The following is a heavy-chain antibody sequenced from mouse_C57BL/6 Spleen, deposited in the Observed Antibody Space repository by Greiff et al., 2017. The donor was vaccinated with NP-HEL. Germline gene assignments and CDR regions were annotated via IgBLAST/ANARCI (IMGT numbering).Heavy chain of an antibody. Sequence: VQLQQPGAELVRPGSSVKLSCKASGYTFTSYWMDWVKQRPGQGLEWIGNIYPSDSETHYNQKFKDKATLTVDKSSSTTYMQLSSLTSEDSAVYYCARGGYYARRQYFDVWGTGTTVTVSS. CDR1: GYTFTSYW. V-gene: IGHV1-61*01. J-gene: IGHJ1*03. CDR2: IYPSDSET. D-gene: IGHD1-1*01. CDR3: ARGGYYARRQYFDV.